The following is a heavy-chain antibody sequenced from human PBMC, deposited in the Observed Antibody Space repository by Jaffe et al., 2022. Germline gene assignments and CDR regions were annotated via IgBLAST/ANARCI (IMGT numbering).Heavy chain of an antibody. J-gene: IGHJ4*02. Sequence: QVQLQESGPGLVKPSETLSLTCAVSGYSISSGYFWGWIRQPPGKGLEWIGSIYHSGSTYYNPSLKSRVTISVDTSKKQFSLKLSSVTAADTAVYYCARVEMGDLSLDYWGQGTLVTVSS. D-gene: IGHD1-26*01. CDR2: IYHSGST. CDR1: GYSISSGYF. V-gene: IGHV4-38-2*01. CDR3: ARVEMGDLSLDY.